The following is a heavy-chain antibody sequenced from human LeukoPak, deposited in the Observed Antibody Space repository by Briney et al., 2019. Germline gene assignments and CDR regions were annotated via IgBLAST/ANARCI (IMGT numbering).Heavy chain of an antibody. Sequence: ASVKVSCKASGYTFTSYGISWVRQAPGQGLEWMGWISAYNGNTNYAQKLQGRVTMTTDTSTSTAYMELRSLRSDDTAVYYCARGHIYYDFWSGYYRGAQYYFDYWGQRTLVTVSS. J-gene: IGHJ4*02. D-gene: IGHD3-3*01. V-gene: IGHV1-18*01. CDR1: GYTFTSYG. CDR2: ISAYNGNT. CDR3: ARGHIYYDFWSGYYRGAQYYFDY.